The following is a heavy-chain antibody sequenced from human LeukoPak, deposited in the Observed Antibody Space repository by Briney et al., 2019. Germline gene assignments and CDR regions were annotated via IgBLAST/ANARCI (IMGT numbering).Heavy chain of an antibody. CDR1: GGSFSDYY. CDR2: VNHSGST. V-gene: IGHV4-34*01. CDR3: ARHVLTTEISRFYYNIGYFDY. Sequence: SETLSLTCAVYGGSFSDYYWSWIRQSPGKGLEWIGEVNHSGSTNYNPSLKSRVTISIDTSKNQFSLKLSSVTAADTAIYYCARHVLTTEISRFYYNIGYFDYWGQGTLVTVSS. J-gene: IGHJ4*02. D-gene: IGHD4-17*01.